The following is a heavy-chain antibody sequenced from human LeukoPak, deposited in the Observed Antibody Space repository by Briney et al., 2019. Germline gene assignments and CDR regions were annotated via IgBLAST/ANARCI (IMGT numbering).Heavy chain of an antibody. CDR1: GFAFGSEA. V-gene: IGHV3-23*01. D-gene: IGHD6-25*01. Sequence: GGSLRLSCAVSGFAFGSEAMSWVRQSPARGLEWVASISPGGGTTYYADYVKGRFTISRDNAKNSLYLQMNSLRAEDTAVYYCARDAAHYYYYGMDVWGQGTTVTVSS. CDR3: ARDAAHYYYYGMDV. CDR2: ISPGGGTT. J-gene: IGHJ6*02.